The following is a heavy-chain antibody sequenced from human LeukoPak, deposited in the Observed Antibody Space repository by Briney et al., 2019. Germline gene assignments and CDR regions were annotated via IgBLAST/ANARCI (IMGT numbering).Heavy chain of an antibody. CDR1: GYTFTGYY. J-gene: IGHJ5*02. CDR3: ARDLVSIFGVVRGRSIGGGFDP. Sequence: ASVKVSCKASGYTFTGYYMHWVRQAPGQGLEWMGWINPNSGGTNYAQKFQGRVTMTRDTSISTAYMELSRLRSDDTAAYYCARDLVSIFGVVRGRSIGGGFDPWGQGTLVTVSS. D-gene: IGHD3-3*01. CDR2: INPNSGGT. V-gene: IGHV1-2*02.